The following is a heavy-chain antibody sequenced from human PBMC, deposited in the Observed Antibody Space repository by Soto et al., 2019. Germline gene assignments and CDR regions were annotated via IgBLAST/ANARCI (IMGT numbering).Heavy chain of an antibody. CDR2: ISAYNGNT. V-gene: IGHV1-18*01. CDR3: ARDYYGSGSYYPKAFRY. Sequence: GASVKVSCKASGYTFTSYGISWVRQAPGQGLEWMGWISAYNGNTNYAQKLQGRVTMTTDTSTSTAYMELRSLRSDDTAVYYCARDYYGSGSYYPKAFRYWGQGTLVTVSS. CDR1: GYTFTSYG. J-gene: IGHJ4*02. D-gene: IGHD3-10*01.